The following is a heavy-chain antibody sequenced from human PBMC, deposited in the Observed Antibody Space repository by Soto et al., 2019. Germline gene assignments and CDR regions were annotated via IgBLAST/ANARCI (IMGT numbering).Heavy chain of an antibody. CDR3: AKERSSSWYETYYYYYGMDV. CDR2: ISYDGSNK. J-gene: IGHJ6*02. CDR1: GFTFSSYG. V-gene: IGHV3-30*18. Sequence: GGSLRLSCAASGFTFSSYGMHWVRQAPGKGLEWVAVISYDGSNKYYADSVKGRFTISRDNSKNTLYLQMNSLRAEDTAVYYCAKERSSSWYETYYYYYGMDVWGQGTTVTVSS. D-gene: IGHD6-13*01.